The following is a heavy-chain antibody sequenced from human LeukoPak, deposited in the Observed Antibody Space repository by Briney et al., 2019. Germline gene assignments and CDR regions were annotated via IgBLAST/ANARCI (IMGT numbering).Heavy chain of an antibody. J-gene: IGHJ5*02. CDR3: AAGPSFDP. V-gene: IGHV3-30*03. Sequence: GGSLRLSCVASGFTLSRYGMHWVRQAPGKGLEWVAVVSSDGTTKYHADSLKGRFTISRDNSINTLYLQVNSLRAEDTAVYYCAAGPSFDPWGQGTLVTVSS. CDR1: GFTLSRYG. CDR2: VSSDGTTK.